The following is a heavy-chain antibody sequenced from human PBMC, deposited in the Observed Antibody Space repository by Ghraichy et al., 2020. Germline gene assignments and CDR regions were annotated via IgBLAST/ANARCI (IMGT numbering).Heavy chain of an antibody. CDR3: ARDFRWGGGESLQH. CDR1: GFTFGDYA. Sequence: QTLSLTCTASGFTFGDYAVSWFRQAPGKGLEWVGFIRSKAYGGTTEFAASVKGRFTLSRDDSKSIAYLQMNSLKTEDTAVYYCARDFRWGGGESLQHWGQGTLVTVSS. V-gene: IGHV3-49*03. D-gene: IGHD2-15*01. J-gene: IGHJ1*01. CDR2: IRSKAYGGTT.